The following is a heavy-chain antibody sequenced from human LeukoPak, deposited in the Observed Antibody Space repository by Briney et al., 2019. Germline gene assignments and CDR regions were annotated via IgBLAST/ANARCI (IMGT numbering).Heavy chain of an antibody. Sequence: PSETLSLTCTVSGGSISSSSYYGGWIRQPPGKGLELIGRIYYSGSTYYNPSLKSRITISVATSKNQFSLKLSSVTAADTAVYYCARSLGYCSSTSCYLRDHFGYWGQGTLVTVSS. CDR3: ARSLGYCSSTSCYLRDHFGY. V-gene: IGHV4-39*01. J-gene: IGHJ4*02. CDR1: GGSISSSSYY. D-gene: IGHD2-2*01. CDR2: IYYSGST.